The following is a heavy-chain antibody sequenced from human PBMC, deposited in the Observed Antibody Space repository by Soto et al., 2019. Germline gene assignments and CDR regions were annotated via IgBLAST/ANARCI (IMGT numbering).Heavy chain of an antibody. CDR1: GFTFSSYA. Sequence: GGSLRLSCAACGFTFSSYAMHWVRQAPGKGLEWVAVISYDGSNKYYADSVKGRFTISRDNSKNTLYLQMNSLRAEDTAVYYCARSYYYDSSGYSWLDYWGQGTLVTVSS. D-gene: IGHD3-22*01. CDR2: ISYDGSNK. V-gene: IGHV3-30-3*01. J-gene: IGHJ4*02. CDR3: ARSYYYDSSGYSWLDY.